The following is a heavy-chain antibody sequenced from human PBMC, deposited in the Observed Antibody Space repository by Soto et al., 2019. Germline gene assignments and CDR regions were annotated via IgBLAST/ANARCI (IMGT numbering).Heavy chain of an antibody. D-gene: IGHD3-3*01. V-gene: IGHV4-31*03. Sequence: SETLSLTCPVSGGSLSSGGYYWILIRQHPGKGLEWIGYIYYSGSTYYNPSLKSRVTISVDTSKNQFSLKLSSVTAADTAVYYCARDRGYYFWRGYPANWFDPWGQGTLVTVSS. CDR3: ARDRGYYFWRGYPANWFDP. CDR1: GGSLSSGGYY. J-gene: IGHJ5*02. CDR2: IYYSGST.